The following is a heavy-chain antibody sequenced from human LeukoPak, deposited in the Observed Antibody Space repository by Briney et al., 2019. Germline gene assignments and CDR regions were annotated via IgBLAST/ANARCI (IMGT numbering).Heavy chain of an antibody. Sequence: SGTLSLTCTVSGGSISSYYWSWIRQPPGKGLEWIGYIYYSGSTNYNPSLKSRVTISVDTSKNQFSLKLSSVTAADTAVYYCARMRGTTLFDYWGQGTLVTVSS. D-gene: IGHD2/OR15-2a*01. V-gene: IGHV4-59*01. J-gene: IGHJ4*02. CDR2: IYYSGST. CDR1: GGSISSYY. CDR3: ARMRGTTLFDY.